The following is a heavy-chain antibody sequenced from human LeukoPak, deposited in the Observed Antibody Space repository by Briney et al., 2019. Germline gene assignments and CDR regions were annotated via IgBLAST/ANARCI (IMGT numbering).Heavy chain of an antibody. Sequence: GGSLRLSCAASGFTFSPYLMNWVRQAPGKGLEWVSSISSSSTYIYYADSVKGRFTISRDNAKNSLYLQMNSLRAEDTAVYYCARVYYYDSSGYYRDAFDIWGQGTMVTVSS. V-gene: IGHV3-21*01. CDR1: GFTFSPYL. J-gene: IGHJ3*02. CDR2: ISSSSTYI. CDR3: ARVYYYDSSGYYRDAFDI. D-gene: IGHD3-22*01.